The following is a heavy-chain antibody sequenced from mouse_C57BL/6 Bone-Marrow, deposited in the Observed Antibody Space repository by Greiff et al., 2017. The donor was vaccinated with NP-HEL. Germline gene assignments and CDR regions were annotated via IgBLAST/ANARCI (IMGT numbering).Heavy chain of an antibody. CDR1: GYSFTSYY. J-gene: IGHJ3*01. D-gene: IGHD2-1*01. CDR2: IHPGSGNT. V-gene: IGHV1-66*01. CDR3: ARGDYGNYGRFAY. Sequence: VMLVESGPELVKPGASVKISCKASGYSFTSYYIHWVKQRPGQGLEWIGWIHPGSGNTKYNEKFKGKATLTADTSSSTAYMQLSSLTSEDSAVYYCARGDYGNYGRFAYWGQGTLVTVSA.